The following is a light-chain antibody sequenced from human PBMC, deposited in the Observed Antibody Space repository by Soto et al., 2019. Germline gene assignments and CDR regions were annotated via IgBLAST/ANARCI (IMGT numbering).Light chain of an antibody. CDR2: ETS. V-gene: IGKV3-20*01. J-gene: IGKJ4*01. CDR1: QSVSNRY. CDR3: QQYGSSIT. Sequence: DIVLTQSPGSLSLSPGERVTLSCRASQSVSNRYLAWYQHRPGQAPRLLIRETSSRASGVPDRFSASGAGTDFILTISRVEPEDFAIYYCQQYGSSITFGGGTKVEIK.